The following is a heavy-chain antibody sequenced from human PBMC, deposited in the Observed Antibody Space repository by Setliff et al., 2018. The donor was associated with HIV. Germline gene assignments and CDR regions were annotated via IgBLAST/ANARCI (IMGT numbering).Heavy chain of an antibody. CDR2: IYYSGST. Sequence: SETLSLTCTVSSGSISDSRYYWGWIRQAPGKGLEWIGSIYYSGSTIYNPSLKSRVTISVDTSKNQFSLKLSSVTAADTAVYYCARDLGTGDYFDYWGQGALVTVSS. D-gene: IGHD3-10*01. CDR3: ARDLGTGDYFDY. CDR1: SGSISDSRYY. V-gene: IGHV4-39*07. J-gene: IGHJ4*02.